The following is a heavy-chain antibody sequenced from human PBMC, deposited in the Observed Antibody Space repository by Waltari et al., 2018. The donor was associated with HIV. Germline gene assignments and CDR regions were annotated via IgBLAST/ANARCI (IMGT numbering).Heavy chain of an antibody. Sequence: EVQLVESGGGLVQSGGSLRLSCAVSGLSISGYWMSWVRQAPGKGREWVGNIKEEVSEKDYVGSVKGRVTISRDNAKNSLYLQMNSLRAEDTAMYYCARARYCSRSSCSDLDDWGQGTLVTVSS. CDR3: ARARYCSRSSCSDLDD. V-gene: IGHV3-7*01. CDR1: GLSISGYW. D-gene: IGHD2-2*01. CDR2: IKEEVSEK. J-gene: IGHJ4*02.